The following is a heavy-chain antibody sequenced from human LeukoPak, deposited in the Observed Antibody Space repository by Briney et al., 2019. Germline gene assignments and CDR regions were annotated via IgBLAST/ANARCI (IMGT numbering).Heavy chain of an antibody. D-gene: IGHD6-19*01. Sequence: KPSETLSLTCTVSGRSIYGYYWSWIRQPPGMGPEWLGYIYFSGSTNYNRSLKSRVTISLDTSKNHLSLRLSSVTAADSAVYYCASSKAVAGTPFDSWGQGTLVTVSS. CDR3: ASSKAVAGTPFDS. J-gene: IGHJ4*02. CDR2: IYFSGST. CDR1: GRSIYGYY. V-gene: IGHV4-59*01.